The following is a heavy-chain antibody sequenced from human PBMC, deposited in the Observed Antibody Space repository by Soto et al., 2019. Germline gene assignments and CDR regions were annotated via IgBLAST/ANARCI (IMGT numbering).Heavy chain of an antibody. D-gene: IGHD2-8*01. V-gene: IGHV1-18*04. CDR3: ARDDCTNGVCYIGY. CDR2: INAYNGYT. Sequence: QVKLVQSGAEVKKPGASVKVSCKASGYSFISYGINWVRQAPGQGLEWMGWINAYNGYTNYAQKLQGRVTLTADTSTSTAYMELRSLRSDDTAVYFCARDDCTNGVCYIGYWGQGTLVTVSS. CDR1: GYSFISYG. J-gene: IGHJ4*02.